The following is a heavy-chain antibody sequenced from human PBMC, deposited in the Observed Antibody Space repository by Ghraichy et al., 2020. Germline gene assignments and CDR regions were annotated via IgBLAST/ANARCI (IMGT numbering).Heavy chain of an antibody. V-gene: IGHV3-23*01. CDR2: ISGSGGST. CDR1: GFTFSSYA. Sequence: LSLTCAASGFTFSSYAMSWVRQAPGKGLEWVSAISGSGGSTYYADSVKGRFTISRDNSKNTLYLQMNSLRAEDTAVYYCATIGEQLVLYYMDVWGKGTTVTVSS. CDR3: ATIGEQLVLYYMDV. J-gene: IGHJ6*03. D-gene: IGHD6-13*01.